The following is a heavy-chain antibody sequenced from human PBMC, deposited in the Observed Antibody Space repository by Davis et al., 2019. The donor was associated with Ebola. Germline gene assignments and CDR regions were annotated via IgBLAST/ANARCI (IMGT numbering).Heavy chain of an antibody. D-gene: IGHD1-26*01. CDR2: INPNSGGT. V-gene: IGHV1-2*06. J-gene: IGHJ4*02. CDR3: ARTSIVGTTTTASDI. Sequence: AASVKVSCKASGYTFTGYYIHWVRQAPGQGLEWMGRINPNSGGTNYAQKFQGRVTMTRDTSISTAYMELRSLRSDDTAVYFCARTSIVGTTTTASDIWGQGTLVTVSS. CDR1: GYTFTGYY.